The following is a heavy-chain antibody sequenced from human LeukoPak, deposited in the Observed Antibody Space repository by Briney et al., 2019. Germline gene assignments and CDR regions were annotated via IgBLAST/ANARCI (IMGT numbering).Heavy chain of an antibody. J-gene: IGHJ4*02. CDR2: LYIGGNT. D-gene: IGHD6-13*01. CDR1: GLSVSNNY. Sequence: GGSLRLSCVASGLSVSNNYMNWVRQAPGEGLEWVSALYIGGNTYYVDSVRGRFTISRDNSKNTLYLQMNSLRAEDTAVYYCAKETGYSSSWYGFDYWGQGTLVTVSS. CDR3: AKETGYSSSWYGFDY. V-gene: IGHV3-53*01.